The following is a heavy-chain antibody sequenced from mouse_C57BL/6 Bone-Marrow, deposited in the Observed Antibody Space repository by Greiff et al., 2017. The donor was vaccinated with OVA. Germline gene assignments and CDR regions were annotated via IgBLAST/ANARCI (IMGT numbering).Heavy chain of an antibody. D-gene: IGHD1-2*01. CDR2: IYPGDGDA. Sequence: QVQLQQSGPELVKPGASVKISCKASGYAFSSSWMNWVKQRPGKGLEWIGRIYPGDGDANYNGTFKGKATLTAEKSSSTAYMQLSSPTSEDSAVYRCARSHYYDAMDYWGQGTSVTVSS. CDR1: GYAFSSSW. V-gene: IGHV1-82*01. CDR3: ARSHYYDAMDY. J-gene: IGHJ4*01.